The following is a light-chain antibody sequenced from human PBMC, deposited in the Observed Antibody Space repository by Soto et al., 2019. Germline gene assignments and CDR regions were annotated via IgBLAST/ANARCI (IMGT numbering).Light chain of an antibody. CDR3: QQYGSSPRT. Sequence: IVLTQSPGTLSSSPGERATLSCRASQSVSTNNLAWYQQRPGQAPRLLIYGASRRATGIPDRFSGSGSGTDFTLTISRLEPEDLAVYYCQQYGSSPRTFGQGTKV. V-gene: IGKV3-20*01. CDR1: QSVSTNN. J-gene: IGKJ1*01. CDR2: GAS.